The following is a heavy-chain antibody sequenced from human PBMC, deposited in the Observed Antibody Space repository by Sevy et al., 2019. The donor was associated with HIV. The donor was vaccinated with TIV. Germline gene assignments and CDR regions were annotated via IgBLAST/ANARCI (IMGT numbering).Heavy chain of an antibody. V-gene: IGHV1-2*07. Sequence: ASVKVSCKAYGYTFSDYFMHWVRQAPGQGLEWMGWINPNRGGTNYAHKFQGRVTMTRDTSISTAYMELSSLRSDDTAIYYCARGMSAYLLANGMDVWGQGTTVTVSS. D-gene: IGHD3-3*01. CDR3: ARGMSAYLLANGMDV. CDR2: INPNRGGT. J-gene: IGHJ6*02. CDR1: GYTFSDYF.